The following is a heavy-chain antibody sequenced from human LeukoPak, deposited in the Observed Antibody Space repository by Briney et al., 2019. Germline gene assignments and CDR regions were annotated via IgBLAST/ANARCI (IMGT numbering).Heavy chain of an antibody. D-gene: IGHD1-26*01. Sequence: PSETLSLTCTVSGGSISSYYWSWIRQPPGKGLEWIGYIYYSGGTNYNPSLKSRVTISVDTSKNQFSLKLSSVTAADTAVYYCARDSRIVGATTGDYWGQGTLVTVSS. CDR3: ARDSRIVGATTGDY. CDR1: GGSISSYY. J-gene: IGHJ4*02. CDR2: IYYSGGT. V-gene: IGHV4-59*01.